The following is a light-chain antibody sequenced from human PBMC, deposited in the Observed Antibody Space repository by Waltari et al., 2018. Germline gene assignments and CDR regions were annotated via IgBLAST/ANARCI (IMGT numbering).Light chain of an antibody. J-gene: IGKJ4*01. Sequence: EIVLTQSQGTLSLSPGERATLSCRASQTVRTTYLAWYQQKPGQAPTLLIYGASSSDTGIPDMFRGSGSGTDVSLTISSLEPEDFAVYYCQQYDISPLTFGGGTKVEIK. CDR1: QTVRTTY. CDR3: QQYDISPLT. CDR2: GAS. V-gene: IGKV3-20*01.